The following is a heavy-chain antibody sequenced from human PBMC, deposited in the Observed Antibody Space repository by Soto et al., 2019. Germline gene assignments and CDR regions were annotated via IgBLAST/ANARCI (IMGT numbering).Heavy chain of an antibody. V-gene: IGHV4-31*03. CDR1: GGSISSGGYY. Sequence: SETLSLTCTVSGGSISSGGYYWSWIRQHPGKGLEWIGYIYFSGSTYYNPSLKSRVTISVDTSKNQFSLKLSSVTAADTAVYYCARATYDFWSQSSGMDVWGQGTTVTVS. J-gene: IGHJ6*02. CDR2: IYFSGST. CDR3: ARATYDFWSQSSGMDV. D-gene: IGHD3-3*01.